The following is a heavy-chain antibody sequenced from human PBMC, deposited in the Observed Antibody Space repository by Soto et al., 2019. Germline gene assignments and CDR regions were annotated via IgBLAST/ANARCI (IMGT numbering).Heavy chain of an antibody. CDR1: GYIFSSYA. D-gene: IGHD3-10*01. V-gene: IGHV1-3*04. J-gene: IGHJ4*01. Sequence: VKVSCKASGYIFSSYAMHWLRQAPGQRPEWMGWIHTGNGNTKYSQKFQGRVTITRDTSASTVYMELSSLRSEDTAVYYCARDRVYFDSGSFEYWTQGNLVPVS. CDR3: ARDRVYFDSGSFEY. CDR2: IHTGNGNT.